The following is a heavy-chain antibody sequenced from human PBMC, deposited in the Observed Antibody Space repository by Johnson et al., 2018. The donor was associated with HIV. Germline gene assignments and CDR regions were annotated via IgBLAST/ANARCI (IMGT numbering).Heavy chain of an antibody. D-gene: IGHD4-17*01. J-gene: IGHJ3*02. V-gene: IGHV3-20*04. CDR1: GFTFDDYG. CDR2: INWKSGSI. Sequence: VQLVESGGGAVRPGGSLRLSCVVSGFTFDDYGMSWVRQAPGKGLEWVSGINWKSGSIGSADSVNGRFTISRDNSKNTLYLEMNSLKTEDTAVYYCTTDGEDYGDYMNAFDIWGQGTMVTVSS. CDR3: TTDGEDYGDYMNAFDI.